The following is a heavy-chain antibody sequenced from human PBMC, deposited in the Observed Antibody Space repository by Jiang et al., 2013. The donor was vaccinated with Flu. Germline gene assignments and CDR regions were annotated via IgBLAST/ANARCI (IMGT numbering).Heavy chain of an antibody. J-gene: IGHJ3*02. V-gene: IGHV4-30-4*01. CDR1: GGSISSGDFY. D-gene: IGHD3-10*02. Sequence: GPGLVKPPQPLSLTCTVSGGSISSGDFYWSWFRQTPGKSLEWIGYIYHSGRTYYNPSLESRITTSLDTSKNQFSLQLSSVTAADTALYYCAAATSVTMWAFHIWGQGTMVNVSS. CDR3: AAATSVTMWAFHI. CDR2: IYHSGRT.